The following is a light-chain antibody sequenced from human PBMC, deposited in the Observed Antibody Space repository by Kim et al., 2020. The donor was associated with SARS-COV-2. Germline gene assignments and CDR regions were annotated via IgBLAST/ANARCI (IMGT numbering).Light chain of an antibody. CDR3: TSRDSSGNHWV. CDR2: GKN. J-gene: IGLJ3*02. CDR1: SLRSYY. V-gene: IGLV3-19*01. Sequence: SSELTQDPAVSVALGQTVRITCQGDSLRSYYASWYQQKPGQAPVLVIYGKNNRPSGIPDRFSGSSSGNTASLTIPGAQAEDEADYYCTSRDSSGNHWVFGGGTQLTVL.